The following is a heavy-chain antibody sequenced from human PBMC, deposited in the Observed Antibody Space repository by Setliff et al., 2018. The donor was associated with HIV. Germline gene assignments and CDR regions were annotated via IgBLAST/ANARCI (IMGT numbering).Heavy chain of an antibody. Sequence: GESLKISCKGSGYSFTSYWIGWVRQMPGKGLEWMGIIHPGDSYTRYSPSFQGQVTISADKSISTAYLQWSSLKASDTAMYYCARQSGDYTVTTYYMDVWGKGTTVTVSS. J-gene: IGHJ6*03. CDR2: IHPGDSYT. CDR3: ARQSGDYTVTTYYMDV. D-gene: IGHD4-17*01. V-gene: IGHV5-51*01. CDR1: GYSFTSYW.